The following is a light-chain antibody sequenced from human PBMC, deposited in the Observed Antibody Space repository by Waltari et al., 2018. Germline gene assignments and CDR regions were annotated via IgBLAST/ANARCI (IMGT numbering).Light chain of an antibody. CDR1: SGYTNYK. Sequence: QPVVTQTPSASASLGASVTLTRTLSSGYTNYKVDWYQQRPGKGPRFVMRVGSGGIVGAHGDGITDRVSVLGSGLNRYLTIKNIQEEDESDYHCGADHGNGSKGVFGGGTKLTV. V-gene: IGLV9-49*01. CDR3: GADHGNGSKGV. J-gene: IGLJ2*01. CDR2: VGSGGIVG.